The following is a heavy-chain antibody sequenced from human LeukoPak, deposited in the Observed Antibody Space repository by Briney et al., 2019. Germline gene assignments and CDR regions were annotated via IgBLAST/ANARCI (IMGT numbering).Heavy chain of an antibody. V-gene: IGHV4-34*01. CDR3: ARGRRFPDV. J-gene: IGHJ6*04. CDR1: GGSFSGYY. D-gene: IGHD4-17*01. Sequence: SETLSLTCAVYGGSFSGYYWSWIRQPPGKGLEWIGEINHSGSTNYNPSLKSRVTKSVDTSKNQFSLKLSSVTAADTAVYYCARGRRFPDVWGKGTTVTVSS. CDR2: INHSGST.